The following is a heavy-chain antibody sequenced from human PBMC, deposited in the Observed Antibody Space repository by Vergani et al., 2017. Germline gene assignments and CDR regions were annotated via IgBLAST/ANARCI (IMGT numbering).Heavy chain of an antibody. CDR1: GFTFSSYW. Sequence: EVQLLESGGGLVQPGGSLRLSCAASGFTFSSYWMHWVRQAPGKGLVWVSRINSDGSSTSYADSVKGRFTISRDNAKNTLYLQMNSLRAEDTAVYYCARELSGWLQPYYYYYYGMDVWGQGTTVTVSS. J-gene: IGHJ6*02. D-gene: IGHD5-24*01. CDR3: ARELSGWLQPYYYYYYGMDV. V-gene: IGHV3-74*01. CDR2: INSDGSST.